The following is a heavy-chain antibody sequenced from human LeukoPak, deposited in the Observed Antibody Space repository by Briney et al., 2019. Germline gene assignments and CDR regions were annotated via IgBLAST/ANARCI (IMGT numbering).Heavy chain of an antibody. D-gene: IGHD3-10*01. Sequence: GGSLRLSCAASGFTFDDYAMHWVRQAPGKGLEWVSLISGDGGSTYYADSVKGRFTISRDNSKNSLYLQMNSLRTEDTALYYCAKGGPMVRGVITLLPYYWGQGTLVTVSS. CDR1: GFTFDDYA. CDR3: AKGGPMVRGVITLLPYY. CDR2: ISGDGGST. V-gene: IGHV3-43*02. J-gene: IGHJ4*02.